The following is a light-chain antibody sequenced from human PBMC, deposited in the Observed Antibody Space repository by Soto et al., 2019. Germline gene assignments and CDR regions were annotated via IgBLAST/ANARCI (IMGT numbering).Light chain of an antibody. Sequence: QSALTQPASVSGSPGQSITISCTGTSSDVGSYNLVSWYQQYSGKAPKLMIYEGSKRPSGVSNRFSGSKSGITASLTISGLQAEDEGDYYCCSYAGSSTFVFGGGTKVTVL. CDR3: CSYAGSSTFV. CDR2: EGS. V-gene: IGLV2-23*03. J-gene: IGLJ3*02. CDR1: SSDVGSYNL.